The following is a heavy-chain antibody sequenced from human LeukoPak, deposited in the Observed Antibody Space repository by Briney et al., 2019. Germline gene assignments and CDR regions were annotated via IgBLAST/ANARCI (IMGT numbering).Heavy chain of an antibody. J-gene: IGHJ4*02. Sequence: SVKVSCKASGGTFSSYAISWVRQAPGQGLEWMGGIIPIFGTANYAQRFQGRVTITADESTSTAYMELSSLRSEDTAVYYCARSYYYDSSGYYPFDYWGQGTLVTVSS. D-gene: IGHD3-22*01. CDR1: GGTFSSYA. CDR2: IIPIFGTA. CDR3: ARSYYYDSSGYYPFDY. V-gene: IGHV1-69*13.